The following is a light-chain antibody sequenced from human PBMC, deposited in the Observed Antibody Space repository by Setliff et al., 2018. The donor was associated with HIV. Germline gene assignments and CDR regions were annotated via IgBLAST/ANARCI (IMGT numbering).Light chain of an antibody. J-gene: IGLJ2*01. Sequence: QSVPTQPPSASGSPGQSVTISCTGTSSDVGGYNYVSWYQQHPGKAPKLMIYEVSKRPSGVPDRFSGSKSGNTASLTVSGLQAEDEADYYCSSYAGSNNLVFGGGTK. CDR1: SSDVGGYNY. CDR3: SSYAGSNNLV. CDR2: EVS. V-gene: IGLV2-8*01.